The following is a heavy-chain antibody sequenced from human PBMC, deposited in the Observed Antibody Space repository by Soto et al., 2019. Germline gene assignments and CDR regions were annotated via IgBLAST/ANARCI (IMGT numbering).Heavy chain of an antibody. CDR2: IYYSGST. CDR1: GGSISSSSYY. CDR3: ARLINTDTRPGSYYYYYGMDV. V-gene: IGHV4-39*01. D-gene: IGHD3-22*01. J-gene: IGHJ6*02. Sequence: QLQLQESGPGLVKPSETLSLTCTVSGGSISSSSYYWGWIRQPPGKGLEWIGSIYYSGSTYYNPSLKSRVTISVDTSKNQFSLKLSSVTAADTAVYYCARLINTDTRPGSYYYYYGMDVWGQGTTVTVSS.